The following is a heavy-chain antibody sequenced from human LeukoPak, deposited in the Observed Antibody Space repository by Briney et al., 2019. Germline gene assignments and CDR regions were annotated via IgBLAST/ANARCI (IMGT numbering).Heavy chain of an antibody. CDR1: GGTFSSYA. CDR2: IIPILGIA. Sequence: ASVKVSCKASGGTFSSYAISWVRQAPGQGLEWMGRIIPILGIANYAQKFQGRVTITADKSTSTAYMELSSLRSEDTAVYYCARAAVAGSRGNYYFDYWGQGTLVTVSS. J-gene: IGHJ4*02. D-gene: IGHD6-19*01. V-gene: IGHV1-69*04. CDR3: ARAAVAGSRGNYYFDY.